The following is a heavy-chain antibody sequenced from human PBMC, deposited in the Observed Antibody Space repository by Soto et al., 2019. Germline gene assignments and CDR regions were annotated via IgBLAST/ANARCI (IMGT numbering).Heavy chain of an antibody. CDR2: MHYTGFS. Sequence: PSETLSLTCTVSGGSISSSSYYWGWIRQPPGKGLEWIGYMHYTGFSFYNPSLKSRVAMSVDKSKSEFTLQLTSVTAADTAVYYCATSYGNAWYTYWGQGIQVTVSS. D-gene: IGHD6-13*01. V-gene: IGHV4-61*05. J-gene: IGHJ4*02. CDR3: ATSYGNAWYTY. CDR1: GGSISSSSYY.